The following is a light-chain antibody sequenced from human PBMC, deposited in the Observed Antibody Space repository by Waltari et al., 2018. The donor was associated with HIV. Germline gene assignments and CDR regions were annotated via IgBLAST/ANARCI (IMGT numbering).Light chain of an antibody. CDR3: CSYAGSRIHVI. Sequence: QSALTQPASVSGSPGQSITISCTGTFSDVGSYNLVSWYQQHPGEAPKLMIYEVTKRPSGIASRVAGAKSGNTASLTISGLQAEDEANYYCCSYAGSRIHVIFGGGTKLTVL. V-gene: IGLV2-23*02. CDR1: FSDVGSYNL. J-gene: IGLJ2*01. CDR2: EVT.